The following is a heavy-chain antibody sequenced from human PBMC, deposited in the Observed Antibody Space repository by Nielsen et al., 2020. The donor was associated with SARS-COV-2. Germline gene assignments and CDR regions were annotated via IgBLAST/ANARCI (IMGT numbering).Heavy chain of an antibody. J-gene: IGHJ4*02. Sequence: GESLKISCGASGFTFPNFPMHWVRQAPGKGLEWLAIMSYDGSNEHYADSVKGRFTISRDNSKDTLYLQMDSLRPEDTAVYFCARETLDYTSSFVDYWGQGTLVTVSP. CDR1: GFTFPNFP. CDR3: ARETLDYTSSFVDY. V-gene: IGHV3-30-3*01. D-gene: IGHD4-11*01. CDR2: MSYDGSNE.